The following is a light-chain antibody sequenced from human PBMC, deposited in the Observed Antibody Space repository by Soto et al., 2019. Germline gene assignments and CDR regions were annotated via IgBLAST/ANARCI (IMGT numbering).Light chain of an antibody. CDR3: QQYGSPLT. Sequence: IVLTQSPGTLSLSPGERATLSCRASQSVSSSYLAWYQQKPGQTPRLLIYGASNRATGIPDRFSGSGSGTDFPLTISRLEPEDFAVYYCQQYGSPLTFGGGTKVDIK. V-gene: IGKV3-20*01. J-gene: IGKJ4*01. CDR1: QSVSSSY. CDR2: GAS.